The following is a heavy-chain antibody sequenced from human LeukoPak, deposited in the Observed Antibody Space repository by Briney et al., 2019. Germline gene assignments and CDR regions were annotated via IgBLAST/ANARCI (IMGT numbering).Heavy chain of an antibody. D-gene: IGHD3-3*01. Sequence: GASVKVSCKASGGTFSSYAISWVRQAPGQGLEWMGGIIPIFGTANYAQKFQGRVTITADKSTSTAYMELSSLRSEDTAVYYCASNVLRFLEWLKYYYYMDVWGKGTTVTVSS. CDR1: GGTFSSYA. CDR2: IIPIFGTA. V-gene: IGHV1-69*06. J-gene: IGHJ6*03. CDR3: ASNVLRFLEWLKYYYYMDV.